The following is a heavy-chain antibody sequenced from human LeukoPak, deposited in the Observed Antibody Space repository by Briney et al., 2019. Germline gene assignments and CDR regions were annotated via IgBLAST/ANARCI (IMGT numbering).Heavy chain of an antibody. CDR3: AKIDAY. J-gene: IGHJ4*02. CDR1: GFTFSRNW. Sequence: PGGSLRLSCAASGFTFSRNWMHWVRQAPGKGLVWVSRINSDGSITNYADSVKGRFTISRVNAKNTLYLQMSSLRTEDTAVYYCAKIDAYWGQGTLVTVSS. V-gene: IGHV3-74*01. CDR2: INSDGSIT.